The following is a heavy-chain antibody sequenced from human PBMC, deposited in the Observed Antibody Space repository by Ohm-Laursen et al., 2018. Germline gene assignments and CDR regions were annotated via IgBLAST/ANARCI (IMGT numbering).Heavy chain of an antibody. CDR3: ARVSKQWELLIDGFDI. V-gene: IGHV3-11*01. D-gene: IGHD1-26*01. CDR1: GFTFSDYY. CDR2: TSSSGSTI. J-gene: IGHJ3*02. Sequence: SLRLSCSASGFTFSDYYMSWVRQAPGKGLEWVSYTSSSGSTIYYADSVKGRFTISRDNAKNSLYLQMNSLRAEDTAVYYCARVSKQWELLIDGFDIWGQGTMVTVSS.